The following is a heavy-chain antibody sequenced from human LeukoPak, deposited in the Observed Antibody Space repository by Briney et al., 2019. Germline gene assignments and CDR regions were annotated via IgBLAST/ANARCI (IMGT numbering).Heavy chain of an antibody. CDR1: CDSISGTNFY. CDR2: NYFGGPT. Sequence: SETLSLTCTVSCDSISGTNFYWGWIRQSPGKGLEWIGSNYFGGPTYHNPSPKSRVSVQVDTSKNQFSLSLSSVTAADTAVYYCARDAGMFNYWGQGTLVTVSS. CDR3: ARDAGMFNY. D-gene: IGHD1-1*01. V-gene: IGHV4-39*07. J-gene: IGHJ4*02.